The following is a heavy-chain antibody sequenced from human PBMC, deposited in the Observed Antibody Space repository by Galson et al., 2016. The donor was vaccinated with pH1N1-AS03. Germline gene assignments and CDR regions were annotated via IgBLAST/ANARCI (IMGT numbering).Heavy chain of an antibody. J-gene: IGHJ4*02. V-gene: IGHV3-11*05. CDR2: ISRSNLYT. CDR3: ARDRRRGFFDRGSFDY. CDR1: GFTFSDYY. Sequence: SLRLSCAASGFTFSDYYITWIRQAPGKGLEWLSYISRSNLYTNYADSVKGRFTISRDNANNSLFLQMNSLRPEDTAVYYWARDRRRGFFDRGSFDYWGQGTLVTVSS. D-gene: IGHD3-9*01.